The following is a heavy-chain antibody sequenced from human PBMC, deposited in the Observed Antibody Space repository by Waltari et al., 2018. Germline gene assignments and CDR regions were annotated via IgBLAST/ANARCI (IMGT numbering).Heavy chain of an antibody. CDR1: GFNFSSYA. CDR3: AKGGYYDSSGS. V-gene: IGHV3-23*04. CDR2: ISGSGDST. Sequence: EVQLVESGGGLVQPGGSLRLSCAASGFNFSSYAMSWVRQAPGKGLEVVSAISGSGDSTYYADSVKGRLTISRDNSKNTLYLQMNSLRAEDTAVYYCAKGGYYDSSGSWGQGTLVTVSS. J-gene: IGHJ5*02. D-gene: IGHD3-22*01.